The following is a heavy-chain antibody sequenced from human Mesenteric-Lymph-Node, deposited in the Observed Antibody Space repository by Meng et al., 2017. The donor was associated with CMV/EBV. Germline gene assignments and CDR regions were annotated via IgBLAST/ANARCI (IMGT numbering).Heavy chain of an antibody. J-gene: IGHJ6*02. Sequence: GESLKISCAASGLTLSHYWIGWVRQAPGKGLEWVANIRPDGSDEYYVDYVKGRFTISRDNVRNSLSLQMNSARAEDTAVYYCARAGFVVDPSADYYGMDVWGQGTTVTVSS. V-gene: IGHV3-7*01. CDR2: IRPDGSDE. CDR1: GLTLSHYW. D-gene: IGHD2-15*01. CDR3: ARAGFVVDPSADYYGMDV.